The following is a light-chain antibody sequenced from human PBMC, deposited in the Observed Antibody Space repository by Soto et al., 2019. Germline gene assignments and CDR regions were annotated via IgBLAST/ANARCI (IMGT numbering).Light chain of an antibody. CDR2: AAS. V-gene: IGKV1-39*01. CDR3: QQSYNTRA. Sequence: DIQMTQSPSSLSASVGDRVTITCRASQTISSYLNWYQQKPGKAPKVLIYAASSLQSGVPSRFRGSGSGTDFTLTISSLQPEDFATYYCQQSYNTRAFGQGTKLEIK. J-gene: IGKJ2*01. CDR1: QTISSY.